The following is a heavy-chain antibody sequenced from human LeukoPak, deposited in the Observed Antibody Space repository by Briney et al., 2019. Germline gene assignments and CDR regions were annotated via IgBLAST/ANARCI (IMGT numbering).Heavy chain of an antibody. V-gene: IGHV1-2*02. CDR3: ARASTPRVIASFDY. J-gene: IGHJ4*02. Sequence: ASVKVSCKASGYTFTDYYMHWVRQAPGQGLEWMGWINPNSGGTNYALKFQGRVTMTRDTSISTAYMELTRLRSVDTAVYYCARASTPRVIASFDYWGQGSLVTVSS. CDR1: GYTFTDYY. CDR2: INPNSGGT. D-gene: IGHD2-21*01.